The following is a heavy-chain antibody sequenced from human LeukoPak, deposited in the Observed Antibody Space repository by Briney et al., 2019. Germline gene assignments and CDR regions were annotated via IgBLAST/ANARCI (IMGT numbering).Heavy chain of an antibody. CDR3: ARESHYDFWSGSLYNWFDP. Sequence: ASVKVSCKVSGYTLTELSMHWVRQAPGKGLEWMGGYDPEDGETIYAQKFQGRVTITADESTSTAYMEQSSLRSEDTAVYYCARESHYDFWSGSLYNWFDPWGQGTLVTVSS. V-gene: IGHV1-24*01. CDR2: YDPEDGET. D-gene: IGHD3-3*01. J-gene: IGHJ5*02. CDR1: GYTLTELS.